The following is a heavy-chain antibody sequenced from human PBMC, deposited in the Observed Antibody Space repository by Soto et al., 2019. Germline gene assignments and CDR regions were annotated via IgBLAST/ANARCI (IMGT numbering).Heavy chain of an antibody. CDR1: GFTFSSYG. Sequence: QMQLVESGGGVVQPGRSLRLSCAASGFTFSSYGMHWVRQAPGKGLEWVAVISYDGSNKYYADSVKGRFTISRDNSKNTLYLQMNSLRAEDTAVYYCAQGRYSSSWDDILFDYWGQGTLVTVSS. V-gene: IGHV3-30*03. D-gene: IGHD6-13*01. CDR2: ISYDGSNK. CDR3: AQGRYSSSWDDILFDY. J-gene: IGHJ4*02.